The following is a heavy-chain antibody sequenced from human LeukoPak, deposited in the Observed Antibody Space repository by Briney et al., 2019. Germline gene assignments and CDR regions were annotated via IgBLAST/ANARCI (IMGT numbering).Heavy chain of an antibody. J-gene: IGHJ4*02. CDR2: IKNDGAVK. CDR1: GFTFSYHW. D-gene: IGHD6-13*01. CDR3: AKDSYSRGDF. Sequence: PGGSLRLSRAASGFTFSYHWMTWVRQAPGKGLEWVANIKNDGAVKNYVDSVKGRFTISRDNAKSSLYLQMNSLRAEDTAVYYCAKDSYSRGDFWGQGVLVAVSS. V-gene: IGHV3-7*01.